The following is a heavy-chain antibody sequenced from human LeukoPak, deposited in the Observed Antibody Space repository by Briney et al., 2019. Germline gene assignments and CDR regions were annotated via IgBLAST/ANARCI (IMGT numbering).Heavy chain of an antibody. CDR2: ISGSGGST. Sequence: GGSLRLSCAASGFTFSSYAMSWVRQAPGKGLEWVSAISGSGGSTYYADSVKGRFTISRDNSKNTLYLQMNSLRAEDTAVYYCAKGGEQLVRYYYYMDVWSKGTTVTVSS. J-gene: IGHJ6*03. CDR1: GFTFSSYA. D-gene: IGHD6-6*01. CDR3: AKGGEQLVRYYYYMDV. V-gene: IGHV3-23*01.